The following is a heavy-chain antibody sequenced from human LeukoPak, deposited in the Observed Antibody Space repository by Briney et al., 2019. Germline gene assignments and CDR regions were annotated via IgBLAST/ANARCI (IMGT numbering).Heavy chain of an antibody. CDR3: AREEAAGGYYYYGMDV. Sequence: ASVKVSCKASGYTFTSYYMHWVRQAPGQGLEWMGLINPSGGSTSYAQKFQGRVTMTRDTSTSTVYMELSSLRSEDTAVYYCAREEAAGGYYYYGMDVWGQGTTVTVSS. J-gene: IGHJ6*02. CDR1: GYTFTSYY. D-gene: IGHD6-13*01. CDR2: INPSGGST. V-gene: IGHV1-46*01.